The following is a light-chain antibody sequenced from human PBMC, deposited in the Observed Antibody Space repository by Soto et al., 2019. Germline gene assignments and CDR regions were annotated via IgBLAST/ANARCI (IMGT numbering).Light chain of an antibody. CDR2: DTS. J-gene: IGKJ5*01. Sequence: EIVLSQYPGTLSFSPGERATLSCRASQTLSNSVIAWYQQKPGQAPRLLIYDTSSRATGVPDRYSASGSGTDFTLTISRLEPEDFAVFFCQQSGTSEIIFGQGTRLEIK. CDR1: QTLSNSV. V-gene: IGKV3-20*01. CDR3: QQSGTSEII.